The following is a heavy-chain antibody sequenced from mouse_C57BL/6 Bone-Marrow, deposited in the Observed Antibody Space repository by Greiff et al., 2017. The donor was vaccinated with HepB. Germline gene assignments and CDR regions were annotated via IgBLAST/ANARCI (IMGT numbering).Heavy chain of an antibody. Sequence: QVQLQQSDAELVKPGASVKISCKVSGYTFTDHTIHWMKQRPEQGLEWIGYIYPRDGSTKYNEKFKGKATLTADKSSSTAYMQLNSLTSEDSAVYFCARLDYGRSFYWYVDVWGTGTTVTVSS. V-gene: IGHV1-78*01. J-gene: IGHJ1*03. CDR2: IYPRDGST. CDR1: GYTFTDHT. CDR3: ARLDYGRSFYWYVDV. D-gene: IGHD1-1*01.